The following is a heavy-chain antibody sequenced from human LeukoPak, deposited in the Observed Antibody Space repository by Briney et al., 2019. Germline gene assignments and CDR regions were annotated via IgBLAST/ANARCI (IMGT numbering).Heavy chain of an antibody. CDR3: ARPQDFGLTGMNAFDI. CDR1: GGTFGSYA. D-gene: IGHD7-27*01. Sequence: ASVKVSCKASGGTFGSYAISWVRQAPGQGLEWMGWINPNSGGTNYAQKFQGRVTMTRDTSISTAYMELSRLRSDDTAVYYCARPQDFGLTGMNAFDIWGQGTMVTVSS. CDR2: INPNSGGT. J-gene: IGHJ3*02. V-gene: IGHV1-2*02.